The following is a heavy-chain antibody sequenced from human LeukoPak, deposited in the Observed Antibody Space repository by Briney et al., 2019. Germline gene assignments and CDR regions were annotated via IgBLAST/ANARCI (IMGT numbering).Heavy chain of an antibody. V-gene: IGHV3-23*01. CDR3: AKVPWIVLWTHYFDS. CDR1: GFTFSSYA. CDR2: ICGSADST. D-gene: IGHD5-12*01. Sequence: GGALRLSCAASGFTFSSYAISWVRQAPGKGLEWVSRICGSADSTNYADSVKGRFTISRDNSKNTLYLQMDTLRAEDTALYYCAKVPWIVLWTHYFDSWGQGILVTVSS. J-gene: IGHJ4*02.